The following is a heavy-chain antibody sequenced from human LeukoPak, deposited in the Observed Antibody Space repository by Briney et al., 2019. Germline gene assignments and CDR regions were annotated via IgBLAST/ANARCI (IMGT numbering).Heavy chain of an antibody. D-gene: IGHD4-17*01. CDR1: GGTFSSYA. Sequence: ASVKVSCKASGGTFSSYAISWVRQAPGQGLEWMGRIIPIFGTANYAQKFQGRVTITTDESTSTAYMELSSLRSEDTAVYYCARDHTVTTVKVKYDYWGQGTLVTVSS. CDR3: ARDHTVTTVKVKYDY. V-gene: IGHV1-69*05. J-gene: IGHJ4*02. CDR2: IIPIFGTA.